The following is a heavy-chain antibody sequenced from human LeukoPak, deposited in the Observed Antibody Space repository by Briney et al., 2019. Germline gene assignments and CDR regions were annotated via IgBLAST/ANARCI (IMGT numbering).Heavy chain of an antibody. Sequence: PSETLSLTCAVYGGSLSGYYWSWIRQPPGKGLEWIGEINHSGSTNYNPSLKSRVTISVDTSKSQFSLKLSSVTAADTAVYYCARGRGSGWQYYFDYWGQGTLVTVSS. CDR3: ARGRGSGWQYYFDY. J-gene: IGHJ4*02. V-gene: IGHV4-34*01. CDR2: INHSGST. CDR1: GGSLSGYY. D-gene: IGHD6-19*01.